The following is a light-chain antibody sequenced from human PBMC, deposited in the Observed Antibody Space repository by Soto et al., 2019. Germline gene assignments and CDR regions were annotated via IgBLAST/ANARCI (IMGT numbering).Light chain of an antibody. CDR2: DAS. V-gene: IGKV3-11*01. CDR1: QRVSSGY. Sequence: EVGVTQSPGTVSLSPGERATLSCRASQRVSSGYLAWYQQKPGQAPRLLIYDASNRATGIPARFSGSGSGTDFTLTISSLEPDDFAVYYCQQRSNWPPKTFGQGTKVDIK. CDR3: QQRSNWPPKT. J-gene: IGKJ1*01.